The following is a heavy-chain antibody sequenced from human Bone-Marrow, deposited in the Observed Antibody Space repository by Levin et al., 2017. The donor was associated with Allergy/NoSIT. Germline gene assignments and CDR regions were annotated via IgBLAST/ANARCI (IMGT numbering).Heavy chain of an antibody. CDR2: LSRDGSHE. V-gene: IGHV3-30-3*01. D-gene: IGHD3-10*01. J-gene: IGHJ4*02. CDR3: AHIDYYASGYSVDY. Sequence: PGGSLRLSCAASGFTFSTWAMHWVRQAPGKGLEWVAVLSRDGSHESFAESVKGRFTISRDNSKNTLYLELNGLRAEDTAVYYCAHIDYYASGYSVDYWGQGTLVTVSS. CDR1: GFTFSTWA.